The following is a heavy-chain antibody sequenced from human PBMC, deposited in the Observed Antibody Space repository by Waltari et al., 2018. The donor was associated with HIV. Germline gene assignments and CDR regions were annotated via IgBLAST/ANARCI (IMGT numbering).Heavy chain of an antibody. CDR2: ISHSGKT. J-gene: IGHJ4*02. D-gene: IGHD3-10*01. CDR1: VYSISSDNW. CDR3: ASVSGSGSHYNPRTLDY. Sequence: QVQLQESGPGLGKPSATLSLTCAVSVYSISSDNWWTWVRQPPGKGLEWIGEISHSGKTNNNPALKGRVTSSVDKSKNELSLNLKAVTAGDTAVYYCASVSGSGSHYNPRTLDYWGQGILVTVSS. V-gene: IGHV4-4*02.